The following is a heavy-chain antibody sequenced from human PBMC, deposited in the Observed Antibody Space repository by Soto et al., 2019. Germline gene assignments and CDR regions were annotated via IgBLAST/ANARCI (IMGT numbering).Heavy chain of an antibody. V-gene: IGHV3-20*04. CDR3: ARDHRWGYEYGDYGDS. CDR1: GFGFDEYG. Sequence: EVYLVESGGGVVRPGGSLRLSCAVSGFGFDEYGMSWVLQGPGKGLEWVSGINRHGDSTGYADSVKGRFIISRDNAKNSLYLQMNGLRAEDTAFYYCARDHRWGYEYGDYGDSWGQGTLVTVSS. D-gene: IGHD4-17*01. J-gene: IGHJ4*02. CDR2: INRHGDST.